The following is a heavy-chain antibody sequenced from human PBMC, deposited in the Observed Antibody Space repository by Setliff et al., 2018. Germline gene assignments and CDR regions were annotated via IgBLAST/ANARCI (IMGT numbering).Heavy chain of an antibody. Sequence: SETLSLTCAVYGGSFNSYYWSWIRQPPGKGLEWIGEINQSGNTNYNPSLKSRVTISVDTSKNQFALKLSSVTAADTAVYYCAANPGIAAGGDFDYWGQGILVTVSS. D-gene: IGHD6-13*01. CDR2: INQSGNT. CDR3: AANPGIAAGGDFDY. V-gene: IGHV4-34*01. CDR1: GGSFNSYY. J-gene: IGHJ4*02.